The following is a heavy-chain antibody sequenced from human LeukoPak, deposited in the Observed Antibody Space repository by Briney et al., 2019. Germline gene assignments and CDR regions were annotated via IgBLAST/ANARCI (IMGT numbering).Heavy chain of an antibody. J-gene: IGHJ4*02. CDR2: IRSKAYGGTT. Sequence: TGGSLRLSCAASGFTFSSYWMSWVRQAPGKGLEWVGFIRSKAYGGTTEYAASVKGRFTISRDDSKSIAYLQMNSLKTEDTAVYYCTSRPSYYYGSGIDYWGQGTLVTVSS. D-gene: IGHD3-10*01. CDR1: GFTFSSYW. V-gene: IGHV3-49*04. CDR3: TSRPSYYYGSGIDY.